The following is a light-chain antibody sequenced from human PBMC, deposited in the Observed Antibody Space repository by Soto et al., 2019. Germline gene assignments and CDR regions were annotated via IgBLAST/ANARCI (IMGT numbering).Light chain of an antibody. V-gene: IGLV2-8*01. CDR2: EVT. J-gene: IGLJ3*02. Sequence: QSALTQPPSASGSPGQSVTISCTGTSSDVGNYNYVSWYQQHPGKAPKLMIYEVTKRPSGVPDRFSGSKSGNTASLTVSGLQAEDEADYYCSSYAVNRDVLFGGGTKVTGL. CDR3: SSYAVNRDVL. CDR1: SSDVGNYNY.